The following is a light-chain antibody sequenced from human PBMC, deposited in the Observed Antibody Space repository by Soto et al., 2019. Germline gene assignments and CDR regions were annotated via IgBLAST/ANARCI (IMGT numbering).Light chain of an antibody. Sequence: QSVLTQPASVSGSPGQSITISCTGTSRDVGVYDYVSWYQQYPGKAPKLVIYEDTSRPSGVSSRFSGSKSGNTASLTISGLQADDEADYFCSSYSTTNTWVFGGGTKLTVL. CDR3: SSYSTTNTWV. V-gene: IGLV2-14*01. J-gene: IGLJ3*02. CDR1: SRDVGVYDY. CDR2: EDT.